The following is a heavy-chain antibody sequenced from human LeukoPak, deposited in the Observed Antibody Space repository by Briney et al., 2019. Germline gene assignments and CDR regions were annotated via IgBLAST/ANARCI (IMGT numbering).Heavy chain of an antibody. V-gene: IGHV1-18*01. D-gene: IGHD2-2*01. CDR3: AREGGYCSSTSCYPDY. CDR1: GYTFTSYG. Sequence: ASVKVSCEASGYTFTSYGISWVRQAPGQGLEWMGWISAYNGNTNYAQKLQGRVTMTTGTSTSTAYMELRSLRSDDTAVYYCAREGGYCSSTSCYPDYWGQGTLVTVSS. CDR2: ISAYNGNT. J-gene: IGHJ4*02.